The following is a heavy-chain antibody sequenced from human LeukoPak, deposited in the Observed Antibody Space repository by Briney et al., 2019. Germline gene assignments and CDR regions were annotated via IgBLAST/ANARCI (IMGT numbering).Heavy chain of an antibody. V-gene: IGHV3-48*03. CDR2: ISSSGSTI. J-gene: IGHJ6*03. Sequence: GGSLRLSCAASGLTLSGYEMSWVRQAPGKGLEWISYISSSGSTIFYSDSVKGRCTISRDNAKSSLHLQMNSLRAEDTAVYYCAREHSGYDFPGRDYYYMDVWGKGPRSPSP. CDR1: GLTLSGYE. D-gene: IGHD5-12*01. CDR3: AREHSGYDFPGRDYYYMDV.